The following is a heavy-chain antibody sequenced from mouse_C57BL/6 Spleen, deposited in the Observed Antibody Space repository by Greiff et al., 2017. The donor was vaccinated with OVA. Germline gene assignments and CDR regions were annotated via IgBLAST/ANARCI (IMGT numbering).Heavy chain of an antibody. D-gene: IGHD2-14*01. CDR2: ISSGSSST. Sequence: EVMLVESGGGLVKPGGSLKLSCAASGFTFSDYGMHWVRQAPEKGLEWVAYISSGSSSTYYEHKVKGRFTISRDNAKNTLFLQMTSLRSEDTAMYYCARPGEYDGFAYWGQGTLVTVSA. CDR1: GFTFSDYG. J-gene: IGHJ3*01. V-gene: IGHV5-17*01. CDR3: ARPGEYDGFAY.